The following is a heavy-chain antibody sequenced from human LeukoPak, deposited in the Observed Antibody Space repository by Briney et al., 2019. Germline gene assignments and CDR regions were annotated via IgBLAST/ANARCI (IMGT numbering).Heavy chain of an antibody. V-gene: IGHV4-34*11. CDR2: IYHSGST. CDR3: ARVDSGTYYMPFDY. J-gene: IGHJ4*02. Sequence: SETLSLTCASYGGSFSGYFWTWIRQPPGKGLEWIGYIYHSGSTYYNPPLKGRATLSVDTSKNQISLRLSSVTAADTAVYFCARVDSGTYYMPFDYWGQGSLVTVSS. D-gene: IGHD1-26*01. CDR1: GGSFSGYF.